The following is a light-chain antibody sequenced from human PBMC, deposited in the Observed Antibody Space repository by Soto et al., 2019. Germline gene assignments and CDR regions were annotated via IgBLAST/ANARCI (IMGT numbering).Light chain of an antibody. CDR1: QSVDIS. V-gene: IGKV3-20*01. Sequence: PGERVTLSCRASQSVDISLAWYQQKPGQAPRLLIYGASSRATGIPDRFSGSGSGTDFTLTISRLEPEDFAVYYCQQYGSSGTFGQGTKVDIK. CDR3: QQYGSSGT. CDR2: GAS. J-gene: IGKJ1*01.